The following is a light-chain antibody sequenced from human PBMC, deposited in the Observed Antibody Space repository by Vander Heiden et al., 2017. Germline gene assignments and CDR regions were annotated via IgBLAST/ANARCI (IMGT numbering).Light chain of an antibody. CDR3: LQADSFPLT. Sequence: DIQMTQSPSSVSASVGDRVTITCRASQDITSWLAWYQQKAGKAPKLLIYAASSLQSGVPSRFSGSGSGTDFSLTISSLQPEDFATYYCLQADSFPLTFGGGTKVEIK. V-gene: IGKV1-12*01. CDR2: AAS. CDR1: QDITSW. J-gene: IGKJ4*01.